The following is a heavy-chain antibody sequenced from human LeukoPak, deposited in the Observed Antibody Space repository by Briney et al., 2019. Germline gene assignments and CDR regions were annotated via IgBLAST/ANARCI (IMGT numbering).Heavy chain of an antibody. D-gene: IGHD3-22*01. V-gene: IGHV3-7*01. Sequence: PGGSLRLSCAASGFTFSSYWMSWVRQAPGKGLEWVANIKQDGGEKYYVDSVKGRFTISRDNAKNSLYLQMNSLRAEDTAVYYCARDQSRYYYDSSGYYYDWGQGTLVTVSS. CDR3: ARDQSRYYYDSSGYYYD. CDR2: IKQDGGEK. J-gene: IGHJ1*01. CDR1: GFTFSSYW.